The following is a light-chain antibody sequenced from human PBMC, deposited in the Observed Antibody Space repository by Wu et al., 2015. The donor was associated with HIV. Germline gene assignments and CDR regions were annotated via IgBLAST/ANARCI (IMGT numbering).Light chain of an antibody. CDR1: QSVTSH. CDR2: GSS. V-gene: IGKV3-11*01. J-gene: IGKJ1*01. Sequence: EIVLTQSPATLSLSPGERATLSCRASQSVTSHLAWYQQKPGQAPRLLIYGSSNRATGVPVKFSGSGSGTDFTLTINSLEPEDFALYYCQQRSNWPWTFGQGTKVEFK. CDR3: QQRSNWPWT.